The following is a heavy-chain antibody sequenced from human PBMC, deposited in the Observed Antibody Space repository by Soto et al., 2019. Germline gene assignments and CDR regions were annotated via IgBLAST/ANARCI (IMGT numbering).Heavy chain of an antibody. CDR1: GFTLSNNG. V-gene: IGHV3-30*18. J-gene: IGHJ4*02. CDR2: ISYDGSEK. D-gene: IGHD6-13*01. Sequence: QVHLVESGGGVVQPGRSLRLSCAASGFTLSNNGMHWVRHVPGKGLEWMGVISYDGSEKYYAGSVKGRFTISSDNSTNTLYLQMDTLRAGDRVIHYCVKDKGAAAGFDYWGQGIRVTVSS. CDR3: VKDKGAAAGFDY.